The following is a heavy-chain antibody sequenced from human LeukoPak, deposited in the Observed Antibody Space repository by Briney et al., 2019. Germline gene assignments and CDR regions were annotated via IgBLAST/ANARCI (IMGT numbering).Heavy chain of an antibody. Sequence: HPGGSLRLSCAASGFTFSSYGMHWVRQAPGKGLEWVAFIRYDGSNKYYADSVKGRFTISRDNSKNSLYLQMNSLRAEDTAVYYCARDLDQWGTTGTNFDYWGQGTLVTVSS. V-gene: IGHV3-30*02. CDR3: ARDLDQWGTTGTNFDY. J-gene: IGHJ4*02. CDR2: IRYDGSNK. D-gene: IGHD1-1*01. CDR1: GFTFSSYG.